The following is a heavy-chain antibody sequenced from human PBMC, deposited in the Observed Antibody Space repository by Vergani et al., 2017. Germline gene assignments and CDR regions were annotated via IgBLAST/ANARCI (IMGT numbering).Heavy chain of an antibody. Sequence: EVQLVQSGAEVKKPGESLKLSCKGSGYSFTSYWIGWVRQMPGKGLEWMGIIYPGDSDTRYSPSFQGQVTISADKSISTAYLQWSSLKASDTAMYYCARRDYYDSSGYYSGWYFDLWGRGTLVTVSS. D-gene: IGHD3-22*01. CDR3: ARRDYYDSSGYYSGWYFDL. CDR2: IYPGDSDT. V-gene: IGHV5-51*01. CDR1: GYSFTSYW. J-gene: IGHJ2*01.